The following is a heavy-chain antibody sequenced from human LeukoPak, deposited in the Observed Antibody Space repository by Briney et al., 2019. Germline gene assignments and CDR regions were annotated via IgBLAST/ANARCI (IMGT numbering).Heavy chain of an antibody. V-gene: IGHV3-21*01. CDR1: GFTFSSYS. CDR3: ARDLYDSSGYYYEYDY. CDR2: TSGSSSYI. J-gene: IGHJ4*02. D-gene: IGHD3-22*01. Sequence: PGGSLRLSCAASGFTFSSYSMNWVRQAPGKGLEWVSSTSGSSSYIYYADSVKGRFTISRDNAKNSLYLQMNSLRAEDTAVYYCARDLYDSSGYYYEYDYWGQGTLVTVSS.